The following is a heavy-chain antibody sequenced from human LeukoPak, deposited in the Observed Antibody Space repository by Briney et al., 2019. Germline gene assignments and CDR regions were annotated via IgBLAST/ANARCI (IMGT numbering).Heavy chain of an antibody. CDR2: ISAYNGNT. CDR1: GGTFSSYA. Sequence: ASVKVSCKASGGTFSSYAISWVRQAPGQGLEWMGWISAYNGNTNYAQKLQGRVTMTTDTSTSTAYMELRSLRSDDTAMYYCARGEVSYYYMDVWGKGTTVTVSS. D-gene: IGHD2-21*01. CDR3: ARGEVSYYYMDV. J-gene: IGHJ6*03. V-gene: IGHV1-18*01.